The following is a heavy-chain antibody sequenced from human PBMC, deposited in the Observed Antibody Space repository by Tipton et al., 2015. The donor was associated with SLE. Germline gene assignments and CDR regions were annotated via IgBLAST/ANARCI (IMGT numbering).Heavy chain of an antibody. CDR2: ISSSGSTI. J-gene: IGHJ4*02. CDR3: ARDKYDILTGYGLFDY. V-gene: IGHV3-48*03. CDR1: GFTFSSYE. D-gene: IGHD3-9*01. Sequence: GSLRLSCAASGFTFSSYEMNWVRQAPGKGLEWVSYISSSGSTIYYADSVKGRFTISRDNAKNSLYLQMNSLRAEDTAVYYCARDKYDILTGYGLFDYWGQGTLVTVSS.